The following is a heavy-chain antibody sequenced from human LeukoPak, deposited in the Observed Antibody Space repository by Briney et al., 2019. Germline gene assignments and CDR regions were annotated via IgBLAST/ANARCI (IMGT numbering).Heavy chain of an antibody. CDR3: ARSTITWLNVFDI. Sequence: SQTLSLTCTVSGGSITSGTFYWSWIRPHPGKGLEWIGYIHYSGNSYYNPSLKSRVTISVDTSKNQFSLRVWSVTAADTAVYYCARSTITWLNVFDIWGQGTMVTVSS. CDR1: GGSITSGTFY. V-gene: IGHV4-31*03. CDR2: IHYSGNS. D-gene: IGHD5-24*01. J-gene: IGHJ3*02.